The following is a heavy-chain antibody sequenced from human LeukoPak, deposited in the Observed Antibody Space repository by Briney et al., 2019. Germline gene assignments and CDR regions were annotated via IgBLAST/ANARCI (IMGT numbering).Heavy chain of an antibody. D-gene: IGHD3-22*01. Sequence: ASVKVSCKASGYTFPSYGIRWVRQAPGQGLESMGWISAYNGNTNYAQKLQGRVTMTTGTSTSTAYMELRSLRSDDTAVYYCARDLGSGYPNSFDYWGQGTLVTVSS. V-gene: IGHV1-18*01. CDR3: ARDLGSGYPNSFDY. CDR1: GYTFPSYG. CDR2: ISAYNGNT. J-gene: IGHJ4*02.